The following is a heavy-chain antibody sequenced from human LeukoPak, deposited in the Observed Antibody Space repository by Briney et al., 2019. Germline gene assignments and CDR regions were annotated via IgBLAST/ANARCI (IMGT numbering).Heavy chain of an antibody. D-gene: IGHD2-2*01. Sequence: GRALRLSCAASGFTFSSYAMHWVRQAPGKGLEGGAGISYDGSNKYYEDSVKGRFTISRDNSKNTLYLQMNRLRAEDTAVYYCAKEGYCSSTSCKDAFDIWGQGTMVTVSS. CDR2: ISYDGSNK. V-gene: IGHV3-30-3*01. CDR1: GFTFSSYA. CDR3: AKEGYCSSTSCKDAFDI. J-gene: IGHJ3*02.